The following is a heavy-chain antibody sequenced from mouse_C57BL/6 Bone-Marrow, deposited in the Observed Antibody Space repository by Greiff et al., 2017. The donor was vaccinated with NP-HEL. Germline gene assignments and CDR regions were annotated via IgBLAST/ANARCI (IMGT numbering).Heavy chain of an antibody. V-gene: IGHV1-63*01. J-gene: IGHJ3*01. Sequence: VQLVESGAELVRPGTSVKMSCKASGYTFTNYWIGWAKQRPGHGLEWIGDIYPGGGYTNYNEKFKSKATLTVDKSSSTAYMQLSSLTSEDSAVYYCARSEDYDYDWFAYWGQGTLVTVSA. D-gene: IGHD2-4*01. CDR1: GYTFTNYW. CDR2: IYPGGGYT. CDR3: ARSEDYDYDWFAY.